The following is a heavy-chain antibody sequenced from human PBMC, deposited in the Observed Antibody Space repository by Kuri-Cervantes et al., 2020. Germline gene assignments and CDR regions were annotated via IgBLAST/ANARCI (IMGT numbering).Heavy chain of an antibody. CDR1: GGSISSYY. J-gene: IGHJ6*02. V-gene: IGHV4-59*01. CDR2: IYYSGST. Sequence: LRLSCTVSGGSISSYYWSWIRQPPGKGLEWIGYIYYSGSTNYNPSLKSRVTISVDTSKNQFSLKLSSVTAADTAVYYCARVHYDYVWGSYRSAHLNYYYYYGMDVWGQGTTVTVSS. CDR3: ARVHYDYVWGSYRSAHLNYYYYYGMDV. D-gene: IGHD3-16*02.